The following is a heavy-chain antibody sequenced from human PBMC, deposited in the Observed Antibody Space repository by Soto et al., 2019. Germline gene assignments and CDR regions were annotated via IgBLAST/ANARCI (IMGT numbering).Heavy chain of an antibody. CDR3: ARAWGFLWFGEEGGGFDP. Sequence: QVQLQESGPGLVKPSQTLSLTCTVSGGSISSGGYYWSWIRQHPGKGLEWIGYIYYSGSTYYNPSLKGSVTITVDPSKNQFSLKLGSWAAAGTAGDYWARAWGFLWFGEEGGGFDPWGQGTLVTVSS. D-gene: IGHD3-10*01. J-gene: IGHJ5*02. CDR2: IYYSGST. V-gene: IGHV4-31*01. CDR1: GGSISSGGYY.